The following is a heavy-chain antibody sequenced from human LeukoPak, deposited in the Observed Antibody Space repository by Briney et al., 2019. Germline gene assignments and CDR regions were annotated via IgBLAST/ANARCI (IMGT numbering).Heavy chain of an antibody. Sequence: ASVKVSCKASGGTFSSYAISWVRQATGQGLEWMGWMNPNSGNTGYAQKFQGRVTMTRNTSISTAYMELSSLRSEDTAVYYCARAARNTMVRGVPPLYYFDYWGQGTLVTVSS. CDR2: MNPNSGNT. J-gene: IGHJ4*02. CDR1: GGTFSSYA. V-gene: IGHV1-8*02. CDR3: ARAARNTMVRGVPPLYYFDY. D-gene: IGHD3-10*01.